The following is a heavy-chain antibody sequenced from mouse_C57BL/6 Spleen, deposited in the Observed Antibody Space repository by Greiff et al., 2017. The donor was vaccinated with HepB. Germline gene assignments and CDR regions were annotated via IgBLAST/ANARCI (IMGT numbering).Heavy chain of an antibody. V-gene: IGHV7-1*01. Sequence: EVNVVESGGGLVQSGRSLRLSCATSGFTFRDFYMEWVRQAPGKGLEWIAASRNKANDYTTEYSASVKGRFIVSRDTSQSILYLQMNALRAEDTAIYYCARDAPGYDDAMDYWGQGTSVTVSS. CDR1: GFTFRDFY. CDR3: ARDAPGYDDAMDY. D-gene: IGHD2-2*01. CDR2: SRNKANDYTT. J-gene: IGHJ4*01.